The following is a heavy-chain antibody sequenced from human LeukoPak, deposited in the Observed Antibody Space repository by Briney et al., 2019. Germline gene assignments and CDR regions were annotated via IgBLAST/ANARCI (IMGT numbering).Heavy chain of an antibody. V-gene: IGHV3-7*01. CDR3: ARVGLSWRKEFDY. J-gene: IGHJ4*02. Sequence: PGGSLRLSCAASGFTFSSYWMCWVRQAPGKGLEWVANIKQDGSEKYYVDSVKGRFTISRDNAKNSLYLQMNSLRAEDTAVYYCARVGLSWRKEFDYWGQGTLVTVSS. CDR2: IKQDGSEK. CDR1: GFTFSSYW. D-gene: IGHD1-26*01.